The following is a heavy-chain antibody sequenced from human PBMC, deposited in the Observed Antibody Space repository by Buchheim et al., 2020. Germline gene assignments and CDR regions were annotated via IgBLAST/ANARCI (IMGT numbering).Heavy chain of an antibody. J-gene: IGHJ6*02. D-gene: IGHD5-12*01. CDR2: IDSAGRST. Sequence: EVQLVESGGGLVLPGGSLRLSCAASGFSFSNYWMHWVRQAPGKGLVWVSHIDSAGRSTSYADSVKGRFTISRDNAKNTLYLQMSSLRAEDSAVYFWARVVYSGSDSSVYYYYGLDVWGQGTT. CDR1: GFSFSNYW. V-gene: IGHV3-74*01. CDR3: ARVVYSGSDSSVYYYYGLDV.